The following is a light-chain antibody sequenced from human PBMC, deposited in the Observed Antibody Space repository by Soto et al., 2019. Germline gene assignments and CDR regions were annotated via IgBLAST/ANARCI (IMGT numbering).Light chain of an antibody. CDR2: LSS. Sequence: DIQMTQSPSSVSASVGDRVTITCRATQDIRTSLGWYQQKPGKAPTLLIYLSSTLTSGVPSRFSGSGSGTDFTLTISSLQPEDFATYFCQQAHSFPRTFGGGTKVESK. J-gene: IGKJ4*01. CDR3: QQAHSFPRT. V-gene: IGKV1-12*01. CDR1: QDIRTS.